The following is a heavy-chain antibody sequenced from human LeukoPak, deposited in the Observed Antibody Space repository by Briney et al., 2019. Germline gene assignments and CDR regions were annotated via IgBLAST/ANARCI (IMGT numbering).Heavy chain of an antibody. CDR3: ARDAGWGYYDL. CDR2: IDKHGFGK. V-gene: IGHV3-7*01. Sequence: GGSLRLSCVAPGFTFSTPWVTWVRQAPGKGLEWVANIDKHGFGKYYVDSVRGRFAISRDYASNSVFLQMDSLRAEDTSVYYCARDAGWGYYDLWGQGTPVTVSS. CDR1: GFTFSTPW. J-gene: IGHJ4*02. D-gene: IGHD1-26*01.